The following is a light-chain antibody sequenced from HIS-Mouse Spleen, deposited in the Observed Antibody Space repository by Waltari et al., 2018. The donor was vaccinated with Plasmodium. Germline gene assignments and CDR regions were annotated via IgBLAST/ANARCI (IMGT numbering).Light chain of an antibody. CDR1: QSVFYSSNNKNY. CDR2: WAS. J-gene: IGKJ1*01. V-gene: IGKV4-1*01. Sequence: DIVMTQSPYSLAASLGERATITCKSSQSVFYSSNNKNYLAWYQQKPGQPPKLLIYWASTRESGVPDRFSGRGSGTDFTLTISSLQAEDVAVYYCQQYYSTPWTFGQGTKVEIK. CDR3: QQYYSTPWT.